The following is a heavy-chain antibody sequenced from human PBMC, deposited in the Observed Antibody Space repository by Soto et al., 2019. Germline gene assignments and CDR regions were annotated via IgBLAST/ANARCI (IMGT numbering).Heavy chain of an antibody. J-gene: IGHJ5*02. Sequence: QVQLQESGPGLVKPSETLSLTCTVSGGSVSSGSYYWSWIRQPPGKGLEWIGYIYYSGSTNYNPSHKSRVTISVDTSKNQYSLKLSSVTAADTAVYYCARAEVGAQLGWFDPWGQGTLVTVSS. CDR3: ARAEVGAQLGWFDP. D-gene: IGHD1-26*01. CDR2: IYYSGST. V-gene: IGHV4-61*01. CDR1: GGSVSSGSYY.